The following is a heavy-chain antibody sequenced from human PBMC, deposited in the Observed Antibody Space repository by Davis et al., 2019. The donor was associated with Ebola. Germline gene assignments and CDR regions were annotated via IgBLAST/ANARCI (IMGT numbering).Heavy chain of an antibody. CDR3: ARWKVGASRDWYFDL. D-gene: IGHD1-26*01. J-gene: IGHJ2*01. V-gene: IGHV4-4*02. Sequence: SETLSLTCAVSGGSISSSNWWSWVRQPPGKGLEWLGEIYHSGSTNYNPSLKSRVTISVDKSKNQFSLKLSSVTAADTAVYYCARWKVGASRDWYFDLWGRGTLVTVSS. CDR1: GGSISSSNW. CDR2: IYHSGST.